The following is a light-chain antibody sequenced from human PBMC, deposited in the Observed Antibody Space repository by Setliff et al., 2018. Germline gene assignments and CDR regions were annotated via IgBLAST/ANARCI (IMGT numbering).Light chain of an antibody. Sequence: QSVPTQPPSVSGAPGQTVTISCTGSSSNIGAGFSVHWYQQLPGTAPKLVMYTNNNRPSGVPDRFSGSKSGSKSGTSASLAIAGLQAEDEADYYCQSYDISLTGYVFGTGTKVTVL. J-gene: IGLJ1*01. CDR3: QSYDISLTGYV. CDR1: SSNIGAGFS. V-gene: IGLV1-40*01. CDR2: TNN.